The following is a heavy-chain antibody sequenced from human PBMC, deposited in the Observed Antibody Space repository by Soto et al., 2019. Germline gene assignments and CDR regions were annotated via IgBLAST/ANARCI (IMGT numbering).Heavy chain of an antibody. Sequence: EVQLLESGGGLVQPGGSLRLSCTASGFTFSSYAMNWVRQAPGKGLEWVSTISGSGGGTHYADSVRGRFTISSDQSKNTLYLQLNSLIVEDTDVYYCAKVGWETMTTVTRGFFQHWGPGSLVNISS. J-gene: IGHJ1*01. CDR1: GFTFSSYA. D-gene: IGHD4-17*01. CDR2: ISGSGGGT. V-gene: IGHV3-23*01. CDR3: AKVGWETMTTVTRGFFQH.